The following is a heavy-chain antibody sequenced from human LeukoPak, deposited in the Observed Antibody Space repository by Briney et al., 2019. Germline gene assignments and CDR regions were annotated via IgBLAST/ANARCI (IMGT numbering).Heavy chain of an antibody. Sequence: GGSLRLSCAASGFTFSSYGMHWVRQAPGKGLELVAVIWYDGSNKYYADSVKGRFTISRDNSKNTLYLQMNSLRAEDTAVYYCAKDGPLWFGELSNYFDYWGQGTLVTVSS. CDR3: AKDGPLWFGELSNYFDY. J-gene: IGHJ4*02. CDR2: IWYDGSNK. D-gene: IGHD3-10*01. V-gene: IGHV3-33*06. CDR1: GFTFSSYG.